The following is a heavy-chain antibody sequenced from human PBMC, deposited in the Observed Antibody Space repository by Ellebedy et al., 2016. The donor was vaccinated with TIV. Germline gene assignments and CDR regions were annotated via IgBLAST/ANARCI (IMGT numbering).Heavy chain of an antibody. V-gene: IGHV3-7*03. J-gene: IGHJ6*02. D-gene: IGHD3-16*02. CDR1: GFTLGNHW. CDR2: INQYGSEK. CDR3: VRDGYQKDLPSRGLDV. Sequence: GGSLRLSCATSGFTLGNHWMTWVRQAPGKGPECVAHINQYGSEKNYVDSVKGRFTISRDNAKNLLFLQMNSLRAEDTAIYYCVRDGYQKDLPSRGLDVWGQGTTVTVSS.